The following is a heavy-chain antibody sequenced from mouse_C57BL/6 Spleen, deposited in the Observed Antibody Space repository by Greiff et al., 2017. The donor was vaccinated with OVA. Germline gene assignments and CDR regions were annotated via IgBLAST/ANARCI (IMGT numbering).Heavy chain of an antibody. J-gene: IGHJ4*01. V-gene: IGHV5-9*01. CDR1: GFTFSSYT. Sequence: EVKLEESGGGLVKPGGSLKLSCAASGFTFSSYTMSWVRQTPEKRLEWVATISGGGGNTYYPDSVKGRFTISRDNAKNTLYLQMSSLRSEDTALYYCASLLPYYYAMDYWGQGTSVTVSS. CDR3: ASLLPYYYAMDY. CDR2: ISGGGGNT. D-gene: IGHD2-1*01.